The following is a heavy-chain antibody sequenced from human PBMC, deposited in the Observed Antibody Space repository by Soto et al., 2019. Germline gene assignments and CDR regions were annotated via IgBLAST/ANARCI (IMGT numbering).Heavy chain of an antibody. V-gene: IGHV4-4*02. D-gene: IGHD3-10*01. CDR1: GGSISSSNW. CDR2: IYHSGST. Sequence: QVQLQESGPGLVKPSGTLSLTCAVSGGSISSSNWWSWVRQPPGKGLDWIGEIYHSGSTNYNPSLEGRVTISVDKSKSQFSLKLGSVTAAGTAVYYCARRLLWFGGAGGIDYWGQGTMVTVSS. CDR3: ARRLLWFGGAGGIDY. J-gene: IGHJ4*02.